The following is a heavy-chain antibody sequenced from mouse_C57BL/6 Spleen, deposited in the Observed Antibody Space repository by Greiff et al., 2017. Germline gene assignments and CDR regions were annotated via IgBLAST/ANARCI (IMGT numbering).Heavy chain of an antibody. CDR2: SNPYNCGT. V-gene: IGHV1-19*01. CDR1: GYTFTDYY. CDR3: ARGGYYGSLDY. J-gene: IGHJ2*01. D-gene: IGHD1-1*01. Sequence: EVQLQQSGPVLVKPGASVNMSCKASGYTFTDYYMNWVKQSHGKTLEWIGVSNPYNCGTSYNQKFKGKATLTVDKSSSPAYIELNSLTSEDYAVYYCARGGYYGSLDYWGKGTTLTVSS.